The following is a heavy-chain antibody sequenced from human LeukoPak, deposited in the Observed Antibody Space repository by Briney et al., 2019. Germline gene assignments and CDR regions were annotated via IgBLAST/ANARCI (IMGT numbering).Heavy chain of an antibody. Sequence: GGSLRLSCAASGFTFSNYWMSWVRQAPGKGLEWVANIKEDGTEQYYVDSVKGRFTIPRDNAKNSLYLQMNSMRAEDTAVYYCARDFRSSRGHYYLDVWGKGTTVTVSS. V-gene: IGHV3-7*03. D-gene: IGHD6-13*01. CDR1: GFTFSNYW. CDR2: IKEDGTEQ. CDR3: ARDFRSSRGHYYLDV. J-gene: IGHJ6*03.